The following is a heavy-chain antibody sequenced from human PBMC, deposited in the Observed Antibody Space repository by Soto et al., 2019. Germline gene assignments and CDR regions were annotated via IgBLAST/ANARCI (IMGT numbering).Heavy chain of an antibody. CDR2: ISSDGSTT. CDR3: ARDRTAMADS. J-gene: IGHJ4*02. D-gene: IGHD5-18*01. Sequence: EVQLVESGGGLVQPGGSLRLSCEASGFTFRSYWMHWVRQAPGKGLVWVSRISSDGSTTNYADSVKGRFTISRDNAKSTLYLQMDSLRAEDTAFYYCARDRTAMADSWGQGTLDTVSS. V-gene: IGHV3-74*01. CDR1: GFTFRSYW.